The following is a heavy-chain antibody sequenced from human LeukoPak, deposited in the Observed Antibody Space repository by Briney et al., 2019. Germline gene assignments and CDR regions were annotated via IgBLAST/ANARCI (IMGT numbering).Heavy chain of an antibody. D-gene: IGHD2-15*01. Sequence: GASVKVSCKASGYTFTAYYMHWVRQAPGQGLEWMGWIDTNGGGTNYAQKFQGRVTITRDTFIGTAYMELSSLISDDTAVYYCASEAYCSGGSCSLHRVASWGQGTLVTVSS. CDR2: IDTNGGGT. V-gene: IGHV1-2*02. J-gene: IGHJ4*02. CDR3: ASEAYCSGGSCSLHRVAS. CDR1: GYTFTAYY.